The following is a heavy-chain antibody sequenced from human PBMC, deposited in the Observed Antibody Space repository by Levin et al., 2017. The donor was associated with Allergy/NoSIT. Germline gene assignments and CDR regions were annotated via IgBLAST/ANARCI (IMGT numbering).Heavy chain of an antibody. CDR2: INAGNGNT. V-gene: IGHV1-3*01. CDR1: GYTFTSYA. J-gene: IGHJ4*02. D-gene: IGHD5-12*01. CDR3: AKGGYSGYDSFDY. Sequence: ASVKVSCKASGYTFTSYAMHWVRQAPGQRLEWMGWINAGNGNTKFSQKFQGRVTITRDTSASTAYMELSSLRSEDTAVYYCAKGGYSGYDSFDYWGQGTLVTVSS.